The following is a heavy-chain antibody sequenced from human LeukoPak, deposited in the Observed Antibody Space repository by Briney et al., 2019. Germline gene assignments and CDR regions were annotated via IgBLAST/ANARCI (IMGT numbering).Heavy chain of an antibody. J-gene: IGHJ4*02. CDR3: ASHPPLDY. CDR1: GFTFSDYN. V-gene: IGHV3-48*04. CDR2: ISSSSSTI. Sequence: GGSLRLSCAASGFTFSDYNMNWVRQSPEKGLEWVSYISSSSSTIYYADSVKGRFTISRDNAKNSLYLQMNSLRAEDTAVYYCASHPPLDYWGQGTLVTVSS.